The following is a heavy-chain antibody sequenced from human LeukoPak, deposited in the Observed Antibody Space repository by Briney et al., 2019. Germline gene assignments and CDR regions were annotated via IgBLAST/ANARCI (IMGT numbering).Heavy chain of an antibody. CDR2: IYYSGST. J-gene: IGHJ4*02. V-gene: IGHV4-59*01. Sequence: PSETLSLTCTVSGGSISSYYWSWIRQPPGKGLEWIGYIYYSGSTNYNPSLKSRATISVDTSKNQFSLKLSSVTAADTAVYYCARDHGSGWYSLDYWGRGTLVTVSS. CDR3: ARDHGSGWYSLDY. D-gene: IGHD6-19*01. CDR1: GGSISSYY.